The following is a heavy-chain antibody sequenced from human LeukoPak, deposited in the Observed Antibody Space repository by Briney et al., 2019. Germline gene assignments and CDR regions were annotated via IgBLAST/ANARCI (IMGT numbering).Heavy chain of an antibody. CDR1: GFTFETYW. J-gene: IGHJ5*02. CDR2: IRFDGATT. D-gene: IGHD6-19*01. CDR3: AREPYSSGWYLGSGPNDWFDP. V-gene: IGHV3-7*01. Sequence: GGSLRLSCAASGFTFETYWMGWVRQAPGKGLEWVSNIRFDGATTYYVDSVKGRFTISRDNAKNTLFLQMNSLRAEDTAVYYCAREPYSSGWYLGSGPNDWFDPWGQGTLVTVSS.